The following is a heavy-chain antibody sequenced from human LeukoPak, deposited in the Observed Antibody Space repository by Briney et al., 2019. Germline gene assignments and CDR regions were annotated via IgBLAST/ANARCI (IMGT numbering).Heavy chain of an antibody. Sequence: GGSLRLSCAASRFTFSSYAVRWVRQAPGKGLEWVSNIRGSGGSTYYADSVKGRFTISRDNSKNTVYLQMNSLRAEDTAVYYCAKDLEAGNYDYWGQGTLVTVSS. D-gene: IGHD1-7*01. CDR3: AKDLEAGNYDY. CDR2: IRGSGGST. J-gene: IGHJ4*02. V-gene: IGHV3-23*01. CDR1: RFTFSSYA.